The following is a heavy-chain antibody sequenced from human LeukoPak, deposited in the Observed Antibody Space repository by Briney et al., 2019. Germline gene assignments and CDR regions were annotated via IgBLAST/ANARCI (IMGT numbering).Heavy chain of an antibody. D-gene: IGHD3-3*01. Sequence: GASVTVSCTASGYTFTIYAMHWVRQAPGQRLEWMGWINAGNGNTKYSQKFQGRVTITRDTSASTAYMVLSSLRSEDTAVYYCARDEARITIFGVAGYFDYWGQGTLVTVSS. V-gene: IGHV1-3*01. J-gene: IGHJ4*02. CDR3: ARDEARITIFGVAGYFDY. CDR1: GYTFTIYA. CDR2: INAGNGNT.